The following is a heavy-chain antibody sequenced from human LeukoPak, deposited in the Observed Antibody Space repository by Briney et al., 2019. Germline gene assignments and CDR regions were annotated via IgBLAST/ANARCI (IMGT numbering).Heavy chain of an antibody. D-gene: IGHD3-10*01. Sequence: SETLSLTWTVSGGSMSSHYWSWVRQPPGKALEWIGYISHGGQTLSNPSLSSRVTISVDTSNNQFSLKLTSVTAADTAVYFCARDTYYTSGTYYIDYFDSWGQGALVTVSS. CDR1: GGSMSSHY. V-gene: IGHV4-59*11. CDR3: ARDTYYTSGTYYIDYFDS. CDR2: ISHGGQT. J-gene: IGHJ4*02.